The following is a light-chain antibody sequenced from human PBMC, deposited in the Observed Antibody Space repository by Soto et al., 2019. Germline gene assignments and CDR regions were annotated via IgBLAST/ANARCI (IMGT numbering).Light chain of an antibody. CDR1: QAIGKN. CDR3: QQHESAPLT. V-gene: IGKV1-16*01. J-gene: IGKJ4*01. CDR2: ASS. Sequence: DIQMTQSPTSVSASVGDRVTITCRASQAIGKNLVWFQQRPGKAPKSLIFASSNLRSGVPSRFSGSRAGTDFTLTISGLQPEDFATYYCQQHESAPLTFGGGT.